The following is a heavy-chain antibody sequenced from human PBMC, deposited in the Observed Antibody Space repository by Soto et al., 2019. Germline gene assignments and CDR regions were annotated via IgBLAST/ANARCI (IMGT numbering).Heavy chain of an antibody. J-gene: IGHJ4*02. CDR2: IIPLFGTT. D-gene: IGHD2-15*01. Sequence: QVQLVQSGAEVKKPGSSVKVSCRASGGTFSKFVVSWVRQAPGQGLEWMGGIIPLFGTTNYARKFQSRVTITADKSTTTAYMELSSLRSDDTAVYYCASREGVAGPATYISPGYYFDCWGQGTLVTVSS. V-gene: IGHV1-69*06. CDR3: ASREGVAGPATYISPGYYFDC. CDR1: GGTFSKFV.